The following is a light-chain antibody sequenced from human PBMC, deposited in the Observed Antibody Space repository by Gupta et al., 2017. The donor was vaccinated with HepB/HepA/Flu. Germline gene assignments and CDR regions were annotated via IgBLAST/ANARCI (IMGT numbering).Light chain of an antibody. CDR3: HQNIRYLT. CDR2: KAS. V-gene: IGKV1-5*03. J-gene: IGKJ2*01. CDR1: QSINSW. Sequence: DIQMTQSPSTLSASVGDTVTITCRASQSINSWLAWYQQKPGKPPNLLIYKASTLEVGVPSRFGGSGSGTEFSLSRSRLQPDDFATYYCHQNIRYLTFGQGTKLEI.